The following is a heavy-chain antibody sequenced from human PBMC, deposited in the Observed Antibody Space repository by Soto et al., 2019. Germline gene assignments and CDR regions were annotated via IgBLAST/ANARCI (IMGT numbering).Heavy chain of an antibody. J-gene: IGHJ6*02. Sequence: QVQLVESGGGVVQPGRSLRISCAASGFILSTYAMYWVRQAPGKGLEWVAVISYDGNNKHYADSVKGRFTISRDNSKNTLYLPMNSLRAEDKAVYYCARAGCDGGSCYTLVGLRYGMDVWGQGTTVTVSS. CDR2: ISYDGNNK. D-gene: IGHD2-15*01. CDR3: ARAGCDGGSCYTLVGLRYGMDV. V-gene: IGHV3-30-3*01. CDR1: GFILSTYA.